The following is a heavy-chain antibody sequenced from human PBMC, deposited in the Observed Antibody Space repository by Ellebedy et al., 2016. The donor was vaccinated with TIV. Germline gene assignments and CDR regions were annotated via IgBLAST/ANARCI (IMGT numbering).Heavy chain of an antibody. CDR3: TRATSGFDL. Sequence: GESLKISCAASGFTFTNYGIHWVRQAPGKGLEWVTVISDDGNNQYYADSVKGRFTISRDNSKNTVYLQMNSLRAEDAAVYYCTRATSGFDLWGRGTLVTVSS. CDR1: GFTFTNYG. J-gene: IGHJ2*01. D-gene: IGHD3-10*01. V-gene: IGHV3-30*03. CDR2: ISDDGNNQ.